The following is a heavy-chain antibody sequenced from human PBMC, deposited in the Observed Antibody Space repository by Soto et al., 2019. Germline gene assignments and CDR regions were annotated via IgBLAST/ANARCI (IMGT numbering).Heavy chain of an antibody. CDR3: ARGSDYGDYGYDY. CDR2: INPNSGGT. D-gene: IGHD4-17*01. Sequence: ASVKVSCKASGYTFTGYYMHWVRQAPGQGLEWMGWINPNSGGTNYAQKFQGWVTMTRDTSISTAYMELSRLRSDDTAVYYCARGSDYGDYGYDYWGQGTLVTSPQ. J-gene: IGHJ4*02. V-gene: IGHV1-2*04. CDR1: GYTFTGYY.